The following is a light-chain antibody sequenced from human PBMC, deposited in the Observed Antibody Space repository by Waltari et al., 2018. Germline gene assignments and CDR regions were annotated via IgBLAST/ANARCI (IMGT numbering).Light chain of an antibody. Sequence: AHCDQQKPGRSPVLVIHQNNKRPSGIPDRFSGSKSGKTATLTISGTQAMDEADYYCQAWDSGTVFGGGTKLTVL. CDR2: QNN. V-gene: IGLV3-1*01. J-gene: IGLJ3*02. CDR3: QAWDSGTV.